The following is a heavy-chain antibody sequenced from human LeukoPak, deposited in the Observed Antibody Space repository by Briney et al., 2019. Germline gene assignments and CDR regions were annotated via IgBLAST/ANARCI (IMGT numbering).Heavy chain of an antibody. D-gene: IGHD3-10*01. V-gene: IGHV4-4*02. Sequence: SETLSLTCAVSGGSISSSNWWSWVRQPPGKGLEWIGEIYHSGSTNYNPSLKSRVTISVDKSKNQFSLKLSSVTAADTAVYYCARAHGMVANAFDIWGQGTMVTVSS. J-gene: IGHJ3*02. CDR3: ARAHGMVANAFDI. CDR2: IYHSGST. CDR1: GGSISSSNW.